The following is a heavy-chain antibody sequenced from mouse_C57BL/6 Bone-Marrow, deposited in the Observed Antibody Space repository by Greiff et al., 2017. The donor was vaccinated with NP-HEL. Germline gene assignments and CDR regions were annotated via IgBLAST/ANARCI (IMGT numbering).Heavy chain of an antibody. J-gene: IGHJ1*03. CDR3: AKEGTDYYGSSYPYWYFDV. CDR1: GYTFTSYW. V-gene: IGHV1-55*01. CDR2: IYPGSGST. Sequence: QVQLQQPGAELVKPGASVKMSCKASGYTFTSYWITWVKQRPGQGLEWIGDIYPGSGSTNYNEKFKSKATLTVDTSSSTAYMQLSSLTSEDSAVYYCAKEGTDYYGSSYPYWYFDVWGTGTAVTVTS. D-gene: IGHD1-1*01.